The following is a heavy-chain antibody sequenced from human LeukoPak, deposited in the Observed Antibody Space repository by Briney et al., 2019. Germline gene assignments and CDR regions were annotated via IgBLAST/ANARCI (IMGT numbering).Heavy chain of an antibody. Sequence: GGSLRLSCEASGHSIGDYTMHWVRQVPGKGLEWVSLISRNGVATKYADSVRGRFTISRDNAKNSLYLQMNSLRAEDTAVYYCAELGITMIGGVWGKGTTVTISS. CDR3: AELGITMIGGV. CDR2: ISRNGVAT. J-gene: IGHJ6*04. D-gene: IGHD3-10*02. CDR1: GHSIGDYT. V-gene: IGHV3-43*01.